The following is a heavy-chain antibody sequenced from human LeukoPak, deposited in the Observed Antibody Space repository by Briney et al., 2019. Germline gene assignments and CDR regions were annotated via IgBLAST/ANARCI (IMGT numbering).Heavy chain of an antibody. D-gene: IGHD4-23*01. CDR1: GGSISSHY. CDR3: ARDPDYGGKPGAFDI. J-gene: IGHJ3*02. V-gene: IGHV4-59*11. Sequence: SETLSLTCTVSGGSISSHYWSWIRQPPGKGLEWIGYIYYSGSTNYNPSLKSRVTISVDTSKNQFPLKLSSVTAADTAVYYCARDPDYGGKPGAFDIWGQGTMVTVSS. CDR2: IYYSGST.